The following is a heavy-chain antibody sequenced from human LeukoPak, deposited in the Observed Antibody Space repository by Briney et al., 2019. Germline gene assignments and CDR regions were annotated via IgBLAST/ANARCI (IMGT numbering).Heavy chain of an antibody. CDR3: ARDRADYVGAFDI. CDR1: GFTFSSYE. CDR2: ISSSGNTI. V-gene: IGHV3-48*03. J-gene: IGHJ3*02. Sequence: GGSLRLSCAASGFTFSSYEMNWVRQAPGKGLWWVSYISSSGNTIYYADSVKGRFTNSRDNANNSLYLQMNSLRAEDTAVYYCARDRADYVGAFDIWGQGTMVTVSS. D-gene: IGHD4-17*01.